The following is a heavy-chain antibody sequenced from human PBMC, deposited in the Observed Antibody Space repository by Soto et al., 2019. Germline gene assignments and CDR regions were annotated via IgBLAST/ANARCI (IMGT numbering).Heavy chain of an antibody. D-gene: IGHD6-13*01. CDR2: IWYDGSNK. V-gene: IGHV3-33*01. J-gene: IGHJ4*02. Sequence: GGSLRLSCAASGFTFSSYGMHWVRQAPGKGLEWVAVIWYDGSNKYYADSVKGRFTISRDNSKNTLYLQMNSLRAEDTAVYYCAREGIAARAPDYWGQGTLVTVSS. CDR3: AREGIAARAPDY. CDR1: GFTFSSYG.